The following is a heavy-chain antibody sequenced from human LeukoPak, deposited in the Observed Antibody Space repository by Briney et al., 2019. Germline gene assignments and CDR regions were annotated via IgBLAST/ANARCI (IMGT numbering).Heavy chain of an antibody. CDR3: ATSRWELRPADFFDI. CDR2: IYYSGST. D-gene: IGHD1-26*01. CDR1: GGSISSYY. Sequence: PSETLSLTCTVSGGSISSYYWSWIRQPPGKGLEWIGYIYYSGSTNYNPSLKSRVTVSVDTSKNQFSLKLSSVTAADTAVYYCATSRWELRPADFFDIWGQGTMVTVSS. V-gene: IGHV4-59*01. J-gene: IGHJ3*02.